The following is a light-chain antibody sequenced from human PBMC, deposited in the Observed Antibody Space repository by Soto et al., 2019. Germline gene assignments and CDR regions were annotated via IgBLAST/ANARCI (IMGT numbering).Light chain of an antibody. V-gene: IGKV1-5*03. CDR2: KAS. CDR1: QTISSW. Sequence: DIQMTQSPSTLSGSVGDRVTITCRASQTISSWLAWYQQKPGKAPKLLIYKASTLKRGVTSRFSGSGSGTEFTLTIRSLQPDDFATYYCQHYNSYSEAFGQGTKVELK. CDR3: QHYNSYSEA. J-gene: IGKJ1*01.